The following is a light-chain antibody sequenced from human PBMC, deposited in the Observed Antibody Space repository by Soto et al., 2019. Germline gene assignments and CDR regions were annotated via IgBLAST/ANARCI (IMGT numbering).Light chain of an antibody. J-gene: IGLJ3*02. CDR3: MLSYSGVRV. Sequence: QAVVTQAPSLTVSPGGKVTLTCGSSNGTVTSGHFAYWFQQKPGQAPKTMIHDTRDKHSWTPDRFSGSLLGDTAALTLSGAQHEDDAEYYCMLSYSGVRVFGGGTQLTVL. CDR1: NGTVTSGHF. V-gene: IGLV7-46*01. CDR2: DTR.